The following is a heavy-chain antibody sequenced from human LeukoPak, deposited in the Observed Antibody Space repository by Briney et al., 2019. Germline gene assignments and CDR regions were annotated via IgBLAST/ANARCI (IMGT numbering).Heavy chain of an antibody. D-gene: IGHD3-3*01. CDR1: GFTFSSYS. CDR3: ARDPYDFWSGYYKGNDY. J-gene: IGHJ4*02. CDR2: ISSSSSYI. Sequence: GGSLRLSCAASGFTFSSYSMNWVRQAPGKGLEWVSSISSSSSYIYYADSVKGRFTTSRDNAKNSLYLQMNSLRAEDTAVYYCARDPYDFWSGYYKGNDYWGQGTLVTVSS. V-gene: IGHV3-21*01.